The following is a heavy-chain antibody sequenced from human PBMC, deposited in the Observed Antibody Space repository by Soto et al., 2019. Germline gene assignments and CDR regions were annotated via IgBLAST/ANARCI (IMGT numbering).Heavy chain of an antibody. V-gene: IGHV4-61*01. Sequence: SATRSFTCTVSGGSVSIGSHYWSWIRQPPGKGLEWIAYIYHSGSTDYNPSLKSRVTISVDLSRNQFSLRLDSVTAADTAVYYCARDPGRVTPLGWYYYGMDVWGQGTTVTVSS. CDR3: ARDPGRVTPLGWYYYGMDV. CDR2: IYHSGST. J-gene: IGHJ6*02. CDR1: GGSVSIGSHY. D-gene: IGHD4-4*01.